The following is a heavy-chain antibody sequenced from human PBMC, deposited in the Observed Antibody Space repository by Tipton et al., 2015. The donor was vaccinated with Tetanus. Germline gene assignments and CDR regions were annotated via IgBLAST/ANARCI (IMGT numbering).Heavy chain of an antibody. Sequence: SLRLSCAASGFTFSSYSMNWVRQAPGKGLEWVSSISSSSSYIYYADSVKGRFTISRNNAKISLYPQMNSLRAEDTAVYYCAPRPYGDYNFDYWGQGTLVTVSS. J-gene: IGHJ4*02. CDR2: ISSSSSYI. CDR1: GFTFSSYS. V-gene: IGHV3-21*01. D-gene: IGHD4-17*01. CDR3: APRPYGDYNFDY.